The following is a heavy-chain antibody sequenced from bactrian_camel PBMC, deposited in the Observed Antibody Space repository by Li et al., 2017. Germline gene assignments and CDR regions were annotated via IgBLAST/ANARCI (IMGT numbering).Heavy chain of an antibody. CDR3: AKPLSRPRHPFWVRAVTSDFAN. V-gene: IGHV3S1*01. Sequence: HVQLVESGGGSVQAGGSLRLSCAASGFTFSSYWMYWVRQAPGKGLEWVSVINSGATSLYYADSVKGRFTISRDNAKNTLSLQMNSLKYEDAAVYYCAKPLSRPRHPFWVRAVTSDFANWGRGTQVTVS. J-gene: IGHJ4*01. CDR1: GFTFSSYW. CDR2: INSGATSL. D-gene: IGHD3*01.